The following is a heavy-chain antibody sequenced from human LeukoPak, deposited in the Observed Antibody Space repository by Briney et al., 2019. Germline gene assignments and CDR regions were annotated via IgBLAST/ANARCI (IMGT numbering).Heavy chain of an antibody. CDR2: INHSGST. J-gene: IGHJ4*02. CDR3: AREPEPEWFGELPSFYFDY. D-gene: IGHD3-10*01. V-gene: IGHV4-34*01. Sequence: PSETLSLTCTVSGGSISSYYWSWLRHPPGKGLEWIGEINHSGSTNYNPSLKSRVTISVDTSKNQFSLKLSSVTAADTAVYYCAREPEPEWFGELPSFYFDYWGQGTLVTVSS. CDR1: GGSISSYY.